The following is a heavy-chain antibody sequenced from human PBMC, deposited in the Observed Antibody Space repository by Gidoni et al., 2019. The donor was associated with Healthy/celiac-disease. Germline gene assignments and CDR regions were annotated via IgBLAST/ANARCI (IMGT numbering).Heavy chain of an antibody. CDR3: ASTRADTAMFDY. J-gene: IGHJ4*02. Sequence: AASGFTFSSYWMHWVRQAPGKGLVWVSRINSDGSSTSYADSVKGRVTISRDNAKNTLYLQMNSLRAEDTAVYYCASTRADTAMFDYWGQGTLVTVSS. D-gene: IGHD5-18*01. V-gene: IGHV3-74*01. CDR2: INSDGSST. CDR1: GFTFSSYW.